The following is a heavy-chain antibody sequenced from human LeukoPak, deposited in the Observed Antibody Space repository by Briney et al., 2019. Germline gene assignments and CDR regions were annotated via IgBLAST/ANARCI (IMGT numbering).Heavy chain of an antibody. J-gene: IGHJ4*02. V-gene: IGHV5-51*01. CDR2: VYPGDSDT. CDR3: ARRGVAATGYYFDY. D-gene: IGHD1-26*01. CDR1: GYSFTTYW. Sequence: GESLKISCKGSGYSFTTYWIGWVRQMPGKGLEWMGIVYPGDSDTTYSPSFQGQVTMSADKSINTAYLQWSSLKASDTGIYYCARRGVAATGYYFDYWGQGTLVTVSS.